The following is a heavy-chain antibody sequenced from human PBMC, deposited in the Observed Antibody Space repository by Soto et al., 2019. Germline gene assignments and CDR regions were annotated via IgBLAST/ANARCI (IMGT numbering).Heavy chain of an antibody. D-gene: IGHD2-15*01. V-gene: IGHV3-21*01. CDR2: ISSSSSYI. CDR1: GFTFSSYS. CDR3: ARDPLVSGQWCYFDY. Sequence: GGSLRLSFAASGFTFSSYSMTWVRQAPGKGLEWVSSISSSSSYIYYADSVKGRFTISRDNSKNTLYLQMNSLRAEDTAVYYCARDPLVSGQWCYFDYWGQGTLVTVSS. J-gene: IGHJ4*02.